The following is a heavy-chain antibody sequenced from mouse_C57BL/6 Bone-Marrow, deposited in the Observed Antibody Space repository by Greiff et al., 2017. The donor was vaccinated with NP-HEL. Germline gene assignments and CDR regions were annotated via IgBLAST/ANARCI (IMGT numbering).Heavy chain of an antibody. CDR1: GFTFSDYG. D-gene: IGHD2-1*01. J-gene: IGHJ3*01. Sequence: EVKLMESGGGLVQPGGSLKLSCAASGFTFSDYGMAWVRQAPRKGPEWVAFISNLAYSIYYADTVTGRFTISRENAKNTLYLEMSSLRSEDTAMYYCARHNYVGFAYWGQGTLVTVSA. CDR3: ARHNYVGFAY. V-gene: IGHV5-15*01. CDR2: ISNLAYSI.